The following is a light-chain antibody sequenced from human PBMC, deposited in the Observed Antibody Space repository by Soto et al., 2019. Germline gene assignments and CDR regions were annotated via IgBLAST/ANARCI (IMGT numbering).Light chain of an antibody. CDR2: DAS. Sequence: EIVLTQSPVTLSLSPGERATLSCGASQTVSSGYLAWYQQRPGLAPRLLIYDASSRATGIPDRFSGSGSGTDFSLTISSLQPEDVATYYCQKYNSAPFTFGPGTKVDIK. CDR1: QTVSSGY. CDR3: QKYNSAPFT. J-gene: IGKJ3*01. V-gene: IGKV3D-20*01.